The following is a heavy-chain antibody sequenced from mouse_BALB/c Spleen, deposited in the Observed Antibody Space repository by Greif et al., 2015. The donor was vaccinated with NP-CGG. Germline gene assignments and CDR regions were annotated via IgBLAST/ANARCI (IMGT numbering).Heavy chain of an antibody. CDR3: ASGSSFDY. Sequence: EVNVVESGGGLVKPGGSLELSCAASGFTFSDYYMYWVRQTPEKRLEWVATISDGGSYTYYPDSVKGRFTISRDNAKNNLYLQMSSLKSEDTAMYYCASGSSFDYWGQGTTLTVSS. D-gene: IGHD1-1*01. CDR1: GFTFSDYY. CDR2: ISDGGSYT. V-gene: IGHV5-4*02. J-gene: IGHJ2*01.